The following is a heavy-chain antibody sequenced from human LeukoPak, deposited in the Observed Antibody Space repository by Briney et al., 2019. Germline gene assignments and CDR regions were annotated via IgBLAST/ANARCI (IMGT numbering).Heavy chain of an antibody. CDR2: ISYDGSDK. V-gene: IGHV3-30*04. D-gene: IGHD1-26*01. CDR3: ARDVHSYSGSQVYYYYYYGMDV. CDR1: GFTFSAYA. Sequence: PGGSLRLSCAASGFTFSAYAMHWVRQAPGRGLEWVAVISYDGSDKYYADSLKGRSTISRDNSKNTLYLQMNSLRAEDTTVYYCARDVHSYSGSQVYYYYYYGMDVWGQGTTVTVSS. J-gene: IGHJ6*02.